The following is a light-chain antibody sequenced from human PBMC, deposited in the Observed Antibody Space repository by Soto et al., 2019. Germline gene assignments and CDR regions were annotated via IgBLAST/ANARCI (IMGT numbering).Light chain of an antibody. CDR2: AAS. J-gene: IGKJ1*01. CDR3: QQYSSYPWT. V-gene: IGKV3-20*01. Sequence: EIQLTQSPRVLSSSAGERVPLSCRASQSVSRNCLAWFQQKPGQAPRLLIYAASSRETGIPDRFSGSGSGTEFTLTITSLEPDDFAVYYCQQYSSYPWTFGQGTKVDIK. CDR1: QSVSRNC.